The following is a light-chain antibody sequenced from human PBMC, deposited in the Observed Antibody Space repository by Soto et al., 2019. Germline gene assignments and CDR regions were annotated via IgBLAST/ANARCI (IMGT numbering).Light chain of an antibody. J-gene: IGLJ2*01. CDR3: CSYAHGRTWV. CDR2: EGS. CDR1: TSDVGSHNL. V-gene: IGLV2-23*01. Sequence: QSALTQPASVSGSPGQSITISCIGTTSDVGSHNLVSWYQQHPGKAPKLMMYEGSKRPSGVSNRFSGSKSGNAASLTIAGLKAEDEADSSCCSYAHGRTWVFGGGTQLTVL.